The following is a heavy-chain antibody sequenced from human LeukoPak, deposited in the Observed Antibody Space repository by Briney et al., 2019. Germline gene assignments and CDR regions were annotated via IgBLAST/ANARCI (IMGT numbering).Heavy chain of an antibody. CDR1: GFTLSNHP. Sequence: PGGSLRLSCAASGFTLSNHPMYWVRQAPGKGLELVSSLSDTGDSTHYADSVKGRFTISRDSARSALYLQMNSLRAEDTAVYYCAKGDCSSGSCYFDYWGQGSQVTVSS. D-gene: IGHD2-15*01. J-gene: IGHJ4*02. CDR2: LSDTGDST. CDR3: AKGDCSSGSCYFDY. V-gene: IGHV3-23*01.